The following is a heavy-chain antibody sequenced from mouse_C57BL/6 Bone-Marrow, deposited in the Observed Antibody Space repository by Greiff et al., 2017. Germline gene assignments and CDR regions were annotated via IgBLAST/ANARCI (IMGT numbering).Heavy chain of an antibody. CDR3: ARGLYYSAY. CDR1: GFTFSDYY. J-gene: IGHJ3*01. D-gene: IGHD2-1*01. CDR2: ISNGGGST. V-gene: IGHV5-12*01. Sequence: EVQGVESGGGLVQPGGSLKLSCAASGFTFSDYYMYLVRQTPEKRLEWVAYISNGGGSTYYPDTVKGRFTISRDNAKNTLYLQMSRLKSEDTAMYYCARGLYYSAYWGQGTLVTVSA.